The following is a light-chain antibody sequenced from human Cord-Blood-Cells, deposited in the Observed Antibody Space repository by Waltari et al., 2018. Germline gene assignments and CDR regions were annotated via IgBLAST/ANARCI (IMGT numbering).Light chain of an antibody. Sequence: QSALTQPASVSGSPGQSITISCTGTSSNVGGYDYVPWYQQTPGKAPKLMIYDVSKRPSVVSNRFSGSKSGNTASLTISGLQAEDEADYYCSSYTSSSTWVFGGGTKLTVL. CDR2: DVS. J-gene: IGLJ3*02. CDR1: SSNVGGYDY. V-gene: IGLV2-14*01. CDR3: SSYTSSSTWV.